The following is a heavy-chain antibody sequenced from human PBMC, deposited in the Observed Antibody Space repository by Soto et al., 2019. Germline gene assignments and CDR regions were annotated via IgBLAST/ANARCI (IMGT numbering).Heavy chain of an antibody. D-gene: IGHD5-12*01. V-gene: IGHV4-39*01. J-gene: IGHJ4*02. CDR1: GGSISSSSYY. CDR2: IYYSGST. Sequence: PSETLSLTCTVSGGSISSSSYYWGWIRQPPGKGLEWIGSIYYSGSTYYNPSLKSRVTISVDTSKNQFSLKLSSVTAADTAVYYCARRSEYSGYEGTFDYWGQGTLVTVSS. CDR3: ARRSEYSGYEGTFDY.